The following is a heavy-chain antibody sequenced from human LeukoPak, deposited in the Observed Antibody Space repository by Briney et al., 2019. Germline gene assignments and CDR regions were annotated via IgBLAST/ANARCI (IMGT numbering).Heavy chain of an antibody. CDR1: GFTFNTYG. D-gene: IGHD3-10*01. V-gene: IGHV3-30*02. CDR3: AKDSDYYGSGSYPDLFYIDF. Sequence: GGSLRLSCAASGFTFNTYGMHWVRQAPGKGLEWLAFIRYDDSNKYYAESVEGRFTISRDDSKNTVYLQMKSLGPEDTATYYCAKDSDYYGSGSYPDLFYIDFWGQGALVTVSS. CDR2: IRYDDSNK. J-gene: IGHJ4*02.